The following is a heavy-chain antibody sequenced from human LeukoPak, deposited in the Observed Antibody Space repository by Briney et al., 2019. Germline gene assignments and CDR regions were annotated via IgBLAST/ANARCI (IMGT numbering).Heavy chain of an antibody. Sequence: SQTLSLTCAISGDGVSSNSATWNWIRQSPSRGLEWLGRTYYRSKWYNDYAVSVKSRITINPDTSKNQFSLHLNSVTPEDTAVYHCARVEAGKGWFDPWGQGTQVTVSS. V-gene: IGHV6-1*01. CDR2: TYYRSKWYN. J-gene: IGHJ5*02. D-gene: IGHD6-19*01. CDR1: GDGVSSNSAT. CDR3: ARVEAGKGWFDP.